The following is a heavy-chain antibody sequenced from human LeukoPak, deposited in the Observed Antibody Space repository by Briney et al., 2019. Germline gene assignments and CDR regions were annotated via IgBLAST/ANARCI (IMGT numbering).Heavy chain of an antibody. J-gene: IGHJ6*02. Sequence: ASVKVSCKSSGYTLTSCGISWVRQAPGQGLEWMGWISACNGNTNYAQKLQGRVTMTTDTSTSTAYMELRSLRSDDTAVYYCAVNFWSGYYPYYYGMDVWGQGTTVTVSS. D-gene: IGHD3-3*01. V-gene: IGHV1-18*01. CDR1: GYTLTSCG. CDR2: ISACNGNT. CDR3: AVNFWSGYYPYYYGMDV.